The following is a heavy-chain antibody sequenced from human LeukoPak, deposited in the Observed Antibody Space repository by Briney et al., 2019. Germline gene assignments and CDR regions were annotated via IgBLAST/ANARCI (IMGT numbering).Heavy chain of an antibody. CDR3: ARYDSSGLDY. V-gene: IGHV3-30*03. D-gene: IGHD6-25*01. Sequence: GRSLRLSCAASGFTFSSYGMHWVRQAPGKGLEWVAVISYDGSNKYYADSVKGRFTISRDNSKNTLYLQMNSLRAEDTAVYYCARYDSSGLDYWGQGTLVTVSS. CDR1: GFTFSSYG. CDR2: ISYDGSNK. J-gene: IGHJ4*02.